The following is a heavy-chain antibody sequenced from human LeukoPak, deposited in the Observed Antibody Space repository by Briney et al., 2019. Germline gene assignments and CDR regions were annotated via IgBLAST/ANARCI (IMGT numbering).Heavy chain of an antibody. Sequence: GGTLRLSCAASGFTFLTYAMSWVRQAPGKGLQWVSVIRDSGASTYYADSVKGRFTISRDNSKNTLYLQMNSLRAEDTAVYYCAKAGRSGWYPGWPFDIWGQGTMVTVSS. CDR1: GFTFLTYA. CDR2: IRDSGAST. J-gene: IGHJ3*02. V-gene: IGHV3-23*01. D-gene: IGHD6-19*01. CDR3: AKAGRSGWYPGWPFDI.